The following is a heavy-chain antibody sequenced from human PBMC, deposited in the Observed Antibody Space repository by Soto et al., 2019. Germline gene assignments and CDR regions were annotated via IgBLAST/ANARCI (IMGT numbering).Heavy chain of an antibody. V-gene: IGHV4-4*07. J-gene: IGHJ5*02. CDR3: ATLRGALDP. D-gene: IGHD3-16*01. Sequence: SETLSLTCTVSGASITSHGWSWIRQPAGKGLGWIGRMSTSGITNYNPSLKSRVTMSVDTSKNQFSLNLSSVTAADTAVYYCATLRGALDPWGQGILVTVSS. CDR1: GASITSHG. CDR2: MSTSGIT.